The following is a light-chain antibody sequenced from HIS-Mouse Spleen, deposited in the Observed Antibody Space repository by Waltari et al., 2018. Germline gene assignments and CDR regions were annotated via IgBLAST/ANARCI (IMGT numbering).Light chain of an antibody. Sequence: QSALTQPRSVSGSPGQSVTISCTGTSSDVGGYNYVSWYQQHPGKAPKLMIYDVSKRPSWVPDRFSGSNSGNTATLTISGTQAMDEADYYCQAWDSSTFYVFGTGTKVTVL. CDR3: QAWDSSTFYV. CDR2: DVS. CDR1: SSDVGGYNY. J-gene: IGLJ1*01. V-gene: IGLV2-11*01.